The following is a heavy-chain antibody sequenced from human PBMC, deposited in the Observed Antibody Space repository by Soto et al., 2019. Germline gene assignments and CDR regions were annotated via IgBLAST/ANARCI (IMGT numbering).Heavy chain of an antibody. D-gene: IGHD4-17*01. V-gene: IGHV1-69*12. CDR2: IIPIFGTA. Sequence: QVQLVQSGAEVKKPGSSVKVSCKASGGTFSSYAISWVRQAPGQGLEWMGGIIPIFGTANYAQKFQGRVTITADESTSPAYMELSSLSSEDTAVYYCARDSYGDYDSTNWFDPWGQGTLVTVSS. CDR3: ARDSYGDYDSTNWFDP. J-gene: IGHJ5*02. CDR1: GGTFSSYA.